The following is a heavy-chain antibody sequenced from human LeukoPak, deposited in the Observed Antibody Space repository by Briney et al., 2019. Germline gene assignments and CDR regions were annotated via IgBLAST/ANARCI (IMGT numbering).Heavy chain of an antibody. CDR3: ARARYCSSTSCWGDAFDI. CDR1: GFTFSSYS. J-gene: IGHJ3*02. V-gene: IGHV3-21*01. D-gene: IGHD2-2*01. CDR2: ISSSSSYI. Sequence: GGSLRLSCAAPGFTFSSYSMNWVRQAPGKGLEWVSSISSSSSYIYYADSVKGRFTISRDNAKNSLYLQMNSLRAEDTAVYYCARARYCSSTSCWGDAFDIWGQGTMVTVSS.